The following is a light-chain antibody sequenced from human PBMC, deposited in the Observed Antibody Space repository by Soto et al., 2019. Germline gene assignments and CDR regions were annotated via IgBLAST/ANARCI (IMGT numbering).Light chain of an antibody. CDR3: MQSIMLPLIT. Sequence: IVITHSPLSLAVTPLYPAAISCRARQTLLHSNGYNYLDWYLQKPGQSPQLLIYEVSNRLSGVPERFSGSGSGTDFTLKISRVEAEDVGVYYCMQSIMLPLITFGQGTRLEIK. V-gene: IGKV2D-29*02. J-gene: IGKJ5*01. CDR1: QTLLHSNGYNY. CDR2: EVS.